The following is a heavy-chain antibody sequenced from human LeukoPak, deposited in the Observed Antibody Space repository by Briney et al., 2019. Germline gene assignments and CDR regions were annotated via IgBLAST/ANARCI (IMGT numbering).Heavy chain of an antibody. Sequence: ASVKVSCKTSGYTFTSYGISWVRQAPGQGLEWMGWISAYNGNTNYAQKLQGRVTMTTDTSTSTAYMELRSLRSDDTAVYYCARDRVGYSYGYIDYWGQGTLVTVSS. CDR3: ARDRVGYSYGYIDY. J-gene: IGHJ4*02. D-gene: IGHD5-18*01. CDR2: ISAYNGNT. CDR1: GYTFTSYG. V-gene: IGHV1-18*01.